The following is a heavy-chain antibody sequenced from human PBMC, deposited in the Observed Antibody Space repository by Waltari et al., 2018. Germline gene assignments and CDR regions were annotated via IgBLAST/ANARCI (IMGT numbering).Heavy chain of an antibody. D-gene: IGHD6-19*01. Sequence: EVQLVESGGGLVQPGGSLRLSCAASGFTFSSYSMNWVRQAPGKGLEGVSYISGLGSTMYDADSLRGRFTISRDNAKNSLFLQITSLRAEDTAVYYCARGSGWVDHWGQGTLLTVSS. V-gene: IGHV3-48*01. CDR1: GFTFSSYS. CDR3: ARGSGWVDH. J-gene: IGHJ4*02. CDR2: ISGLGSTM.